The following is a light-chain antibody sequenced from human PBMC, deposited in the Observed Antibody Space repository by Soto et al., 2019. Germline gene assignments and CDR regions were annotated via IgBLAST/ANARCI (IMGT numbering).Light chain of an antibody. CDR1: QSVSSSY. V-gene: IGKV3-15*01. J-gene: IGKJ1*01. CDR3: QQYNNWPRT. CDR2: GTS. Sequence: EIVLTQPPGTLSLSPGERATLSCRASQSVSSSYLAWYQQKPGQAPRLLIYGTSTRATGVPARFSGSGSGTEFTLTINSLQSEDFAVYYCQQYNNWPRTFGQGTKVDI.